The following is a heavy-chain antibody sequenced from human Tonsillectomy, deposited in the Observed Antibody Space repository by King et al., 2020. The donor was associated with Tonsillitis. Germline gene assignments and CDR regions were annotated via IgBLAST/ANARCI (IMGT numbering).Heavy chain of an antibody. CDR1: GFTFSSYA. Sequence: QVQLVESGGGVVQPGRSLRLSCAASGFTFSSYAMHWVRQAPGKGLEWVAVISYDGSNKYYADSVRGRFTISRDNSKNTLYLQMNSLRAGDTAVYYCARDPVNDSSGYQFDYWGQGTLVTVSS. D-gene: IGHD3-22*01. J-gene: IGHJ4*02. CDR3: ARDPVNDSSGYQFDY. CDR2: ISYDGSNK. V-gene: IGHV3-30-3*01.